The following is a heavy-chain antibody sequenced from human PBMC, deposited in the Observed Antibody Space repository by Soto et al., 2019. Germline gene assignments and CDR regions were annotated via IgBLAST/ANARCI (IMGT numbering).Heavy chain of an antibody. CDR1: GFTFSSYE. CDR2: ISSSGSTI. D-gene: IGHD2-15*01. CDR3: ARQDEYYCGMHV. J-gene: IGHJ6*02. V-gene: IGHV3-48*03. Sequence: GGSLRLSCAASGFTFSSYEMNWVRQAPGKGLEWVSYISSSGSTIYYADSVKGRFTISSDNAKNSLYLQMNSLRAEDTAGYYCARQDEYYCGMHVWGQGTTVTVSS.